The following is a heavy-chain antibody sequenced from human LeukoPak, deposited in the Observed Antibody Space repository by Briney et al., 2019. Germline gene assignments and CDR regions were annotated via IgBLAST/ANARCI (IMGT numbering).Heavy chain of an antibody. CDR1: GGSMSSYY. J-gene: IGHJ4*02. CDR2: IYTSGST. Sequence: SETLSLTCTVSGGSMSSYYWSWIRQPAGKGLEWIGRIYTSGSTNYNPSLKSRVTISVDKSKNQFSLKLSPVTAADTALYYCARETTYGDYYFDYWGQGTLVTVSS. D-gene: IGHD4-17*01. V-gene: IGHV4-4*07. CDR3: ARETTYGDYYFDY.